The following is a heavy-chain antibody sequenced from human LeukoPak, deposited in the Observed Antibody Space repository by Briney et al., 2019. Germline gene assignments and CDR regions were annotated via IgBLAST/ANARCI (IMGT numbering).Heavy chain of an antibody. V-gene: IGHV1-46*03. D-gene: IGHD2-2*01. J-gene: IGHJ5*02. CDR1: GYTFTSYY. CDR3: ARAYIVVVPAARGSWFDP. Sequence: ASVKVSCKASGYTFTSYYMHWLRQAPGQGLEWMGIINPSGGSTSYAQKFQGRVTMTRDTSTSTVYMELSSLRSEDTVVYYCARAYIVVVPAARGSWFDPWGQGTLVTVSS. CDR2: INPSGGST.